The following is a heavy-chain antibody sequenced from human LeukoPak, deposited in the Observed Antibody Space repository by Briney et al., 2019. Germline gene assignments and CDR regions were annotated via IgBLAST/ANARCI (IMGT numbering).Heavy chain of an antibody. CDR3: AGLKGRDSSGPEVY. V-gene: IGHV3-48*01. J-gene: IGHJ4*02. CDR2: ISSSSSTI. D-gene: IGHD3-22*01. Sequence: GGSLRLSCAASGFTFSSYSMDWVRQAPGKGLEWVSYISSSSSTIYYADSVKGPFTISRDNAKNSLYLQMNSLRAEDTAVYYCAGLKGRDSSGPEVYWGQGNLVTVSS. CDR1: GFTFSSYS.